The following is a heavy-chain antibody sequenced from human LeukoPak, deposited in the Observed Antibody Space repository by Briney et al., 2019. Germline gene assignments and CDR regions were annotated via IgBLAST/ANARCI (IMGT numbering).Heavy chain of an antibody. CDR1: RFTFSNYW. CDR3: ARVYYGSGSLHYYYYYMDV. D-gene: IGHD3-10*01. Sequence: GGSLRLSCAASRFTFSNYWMHWVRQAPGKGLEWVSVTYSGGRTYYEDSVKGRFTISRDNSKNTLYLQMNSLRAEDTAVYYCARVYYGSGSLHYYYYYMDVWGKGTTVTISS. V-gene: IGHV3-53*01. J-gene: IGHJ6*03. CDR2: TYSGGRT.